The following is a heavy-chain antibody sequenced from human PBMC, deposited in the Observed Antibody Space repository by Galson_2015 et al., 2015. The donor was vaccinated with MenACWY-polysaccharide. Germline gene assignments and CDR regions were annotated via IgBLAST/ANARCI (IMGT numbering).Heavy chain of an antibody. J-gene: IGHJ6*02. V-gene: IGHV1-69*05. CDR3: AKDLHWYGMDV. CDR1: GGTFNNFA. Sequence: SVKVSCKVSGGTFNNFAISWVRQAPGQGVEWMGGIIPIFGTASYAQKFQDRVTISRDNSQNTLYLHMSSLRVDDTAVYFCAKDLHWYGMDVWGHGTTVTVS. D-gene: IGHD3/OR15-3a*01. CDR2: IIPIFGTA.